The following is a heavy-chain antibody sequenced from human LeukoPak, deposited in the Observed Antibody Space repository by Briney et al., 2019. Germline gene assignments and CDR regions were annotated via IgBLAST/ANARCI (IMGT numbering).Heavy chain of an antibody. Sequence: SKTLSLTCNVSGGSISSDYWSWIRQAPGKGLEWIGYMSYTGNTKYNPSLKSRVTISVDTSKKQVSLKLSSATAADTAVYYCARGLTASHFDLWGQGTLVTVSS. CDR2: MSYTGNT. CDR3: ARGLTASHFDL. V-gene: IGHV4-59*01. D-gene: IGHD5-18*01. CDR1: GGSISSDY. J-gene: IGHJ4*02.